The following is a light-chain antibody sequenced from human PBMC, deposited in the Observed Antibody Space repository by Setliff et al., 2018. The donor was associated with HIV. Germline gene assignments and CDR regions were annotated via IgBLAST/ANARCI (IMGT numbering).Light chain of an antibody. V-gene: IGLV2-14*01. CDR2: EVS. Sequence: QSALAQPASVSGSPGQSITISCTGTSSDVGGYNYVSWYQQHPGKVPKPMIYEVSNRPSGVSNRFSASKSGNTASLTISGLQAEDEADYYCSSYTSTSPLVFGTGTKVTV. CDR3: SSYTSTSPLV. J-gene: IGLJ1*01. CDR1: SSDVGGYNY.